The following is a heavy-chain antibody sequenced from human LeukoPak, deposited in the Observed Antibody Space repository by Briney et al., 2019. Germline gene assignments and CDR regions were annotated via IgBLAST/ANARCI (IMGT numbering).Heavy chain of an antibody. CDR3: ARAGYYGSGSYYAIDY. V-gene: IGHV3-30*04. CDR2: ISYDVSKT. Sequence: GGSLRLSCAASGFTFSTYAMHWVRQAPGKGLEWVAVISYDVSKTYYADSVKGRFTISRDNAKNSLYLQMNSLRAEDTAVYYCARAGYYGSGSYYAIDYWGQGTLVTVSS. D-gene: IGHD3-10*01. CDR1: GFTFSTYA. J-gene: IGHJ4*02.